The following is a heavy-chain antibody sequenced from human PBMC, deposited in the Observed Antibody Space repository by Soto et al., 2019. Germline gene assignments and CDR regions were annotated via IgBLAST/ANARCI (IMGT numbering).Heavy chain of an antibody. V-gene: IGHV1-8*01. CDR2: MNPNNGNA. CDR1: GFTFITYD. CDR3: ARRKERSGPYYLDL. J-gene: IGHJ4*02. Sequence: ASVKVSCKASGFTFITYDFSWVRQAAGQGLEWMGWMNPNNGNAGFAQKFRGRVNMKRNTSISTAYLELSSLRSDDSAVYFCARRKERSGPYYLDLWGQGAQVTVSS.